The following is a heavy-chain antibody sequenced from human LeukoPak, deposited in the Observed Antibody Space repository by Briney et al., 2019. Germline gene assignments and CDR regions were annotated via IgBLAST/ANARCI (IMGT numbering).Heavy chain of an antibody. J-gene: IGHJ6*03. CDR1: GGTFSSYA. CDR3: ASDAGVDVVVPAAIDYYYYYYMDV. V-gene: IGHV1-69*13. CDR2: IIPIFGTA. Sequence: ASVKVSCKASGGTFSSYAISWVRQAPGQGLEWMGGIIPIFGTANYAQKFQGRVTITADESTSTAYMELSSLRSEDTAVYYCASDAGVDVVVPAAIDYYYYYYMDVWGKGTTVTVSS. D-gene: IGHD2-2*02.